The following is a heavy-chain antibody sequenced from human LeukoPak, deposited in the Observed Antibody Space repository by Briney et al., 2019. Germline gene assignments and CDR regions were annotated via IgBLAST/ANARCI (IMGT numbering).Heavy chain of an antibody. CDR3: AREYGSGSNWFDP. CDR1: GYTFTAYY. D-gene: IGHD3-10*01. Sequence: GASVKVSCKASGYTFTAYYMHWVRQAPGHGLEWMGWINPNSGDTNYAQKFQGRVIMTRDTSISTTYMELSSLRSEDTAVYYCAREYGSGSNWFDPWGQGTLVTVSS. J-gene: IGHJ5*02. V-gene: IGHV1-2*02. CDR2: INPNSGDT.